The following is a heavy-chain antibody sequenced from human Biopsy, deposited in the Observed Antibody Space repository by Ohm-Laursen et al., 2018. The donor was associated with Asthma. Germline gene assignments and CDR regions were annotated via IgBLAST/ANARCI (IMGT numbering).Heavy chain of an antibody. J-gene: IGHJ4*02. CDR1: GGTFNTYV. CDR3: ARKAGPCISRTCYSLDF. V-gene: IGHV1-69*01. CDR2: INSVFGTT. D-gene: IGHD2-2*01. Sequence: FSVKVSCKSLGGTFNTYVIGWVRQAPGQGLEWMGGINSVFGTTTYPQKFQDRVTITADDSTSTVYMELSSLRSEDTAVYYCARKAGPCISRTCYSLDFWGQGTLVTVSS.